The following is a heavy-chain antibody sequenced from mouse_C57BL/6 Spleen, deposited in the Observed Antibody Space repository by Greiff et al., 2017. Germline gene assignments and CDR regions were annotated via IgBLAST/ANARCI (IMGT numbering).Heavy chain of an antibody. CDR3: ARDILVDY. V-gene: IGHV5-6*01. Sequence: EVKLMESGGDLVKPGGSLKLSCAASGFTFSSYGMSWVRQTPDKRLEWVATISSGGSYTYYPDSVKGRFTISRDNAKNTLYLQIGSLKSEDTAMYYCARDILVDYWGQGTTLTVAS. CDR1: GFTFSSYG. CDR2: ISSGGSYT. J-gene: IGHJ2*01.